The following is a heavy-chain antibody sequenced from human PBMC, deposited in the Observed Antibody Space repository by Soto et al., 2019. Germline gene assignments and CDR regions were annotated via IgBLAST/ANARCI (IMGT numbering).Heavy chain of an antibody. Sequence: EVQLAESGGGLAQPGGSLRLSCAASGFTLRGYDMYWVRQATGKGLEYVSGISSNGVGTYYANSVQGRFTISRDNSKNTVYLQMGSLRPEDMAVYYCARRARPDFYYMDVWGKGTTVTVSS. CDR3: ARRARPDFYYMDV. J-gene: IGHJ6*03. CDR1: GFTLRGYD. D-gene: IGHD6-6*01. V-gene: IGHV3-64*01. CDR2: ISSNGVGT.